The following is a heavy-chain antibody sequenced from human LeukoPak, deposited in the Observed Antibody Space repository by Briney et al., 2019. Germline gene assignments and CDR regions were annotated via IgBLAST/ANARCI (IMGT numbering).Heavy chain of an antibody. Sequence: GGSLRLSCAASGFTFSSYWMHWVRQAPGKGLVWVSRISSDGSSTSYADSVKGRFTISRDNDKNTLYLQMNSLRAEDTAVYYCARPGSSRTIDYWGQGTLVTVSS. D-gene: IGHD1-26*01. CDR2: ISSDGSST. J-gene: IGHJ4*02. CDR3: ARPGSSRTIDY. V-gene: IGHV3-74*01. CDR1: GFTFSSYW.